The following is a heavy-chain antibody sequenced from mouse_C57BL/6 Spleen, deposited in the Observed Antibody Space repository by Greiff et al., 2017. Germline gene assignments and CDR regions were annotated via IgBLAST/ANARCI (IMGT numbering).Heavy chain of an antibody. V-gene: IGHV1-18*01. CDR1: GYTFTDYN. Sequence: EVQLQQPGPELVKPGASVKIPCKASGYTFTDYNMDWVKQSHGQSLEWIGDINPNNGGTIYNQKFKGKATLTVDKSSSTAYMELRSLTSADTAVYYCARRTLYFDYWGQGTTLTVSS. J-gene: IGHJ2*01. CDR3: ARRTLYFDY. CDR2: INPNNGGT.